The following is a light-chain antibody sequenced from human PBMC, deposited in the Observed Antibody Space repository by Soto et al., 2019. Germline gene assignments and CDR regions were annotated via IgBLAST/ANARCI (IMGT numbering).Light chain of an antibody. CDR2: GAS. CDR3: QQYNNWPLT. V-gene: IGKV3-15*01. CDR1: QSVSSS. Sequence: EIVMTQSPATLSVSPGQRANLSCMASQSVSSSLAWYQQKPGQAPRLLIYGASTRATGIPARFSGSGSGTEFTLTISSLQSEDFAVYYCQQYNNWPLTFGGGTKVDI. J-gene: IGKJ4*01.